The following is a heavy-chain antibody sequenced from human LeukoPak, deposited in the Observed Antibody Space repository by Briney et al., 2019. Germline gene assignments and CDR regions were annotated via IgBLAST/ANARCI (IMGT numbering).Heavy chain of an antibody. J-gene: IGHJ4*02. CDR3: AREDGSGSPYDY. CDR2: LKEDGSEK. Sequence: GGSLRLSCAASGFTFSTYWMGWVRQAPGRGLEWVASLKEDGSEKYYVDSVKGRFTISRDNAKNSLYLQMNSLRAEDTAVYYCAREDGSGSPYDYWGQGTLVTVSS. D-gene: IGHD3-10*01. CDR1: GFTFSTYW. V-gene: IGHV3-7*01.